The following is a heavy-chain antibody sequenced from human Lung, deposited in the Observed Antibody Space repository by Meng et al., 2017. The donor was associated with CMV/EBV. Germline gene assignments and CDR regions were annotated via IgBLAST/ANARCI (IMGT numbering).Heavy chain of an antibody. Sequence: XXASGFTFSSYEMNWVRQAPGKGLEWVSYISSSGSTIYYADSVKGRFTISRDNAKNSLYLQMNSLRAEDTAVYYCARDFQDLAVFEYSSFDAFDIWGQGXMVTVSS. CDR1: GFTFSSYE. D-gene: IGHD6-6*01. CDR3: ARDFQDLAVFEYSSFDAFDI. J-gene: IGHJ3*02. CDR2: ISSSGSTI. V-gene: IGHV3-48*03.